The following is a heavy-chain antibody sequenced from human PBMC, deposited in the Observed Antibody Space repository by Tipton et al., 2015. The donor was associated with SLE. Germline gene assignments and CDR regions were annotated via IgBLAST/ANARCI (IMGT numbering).Heavy chain of an antibody. CDR2: IYTSGST. V-gene: IGHV4-61*02. Sequence: LRLSCTVSGGSISGGSYYWSWIRQPAGKGLEWIGRIYTSGSTNYNPSLRSRVTISVDTSKNQFSLKLSSVTAADTAVYYCARHVAAGTDYWGQGTLVTVSS. J-gene: IGHJ4*02. CDR3: ARHVAAGTDY. CDR1: GGSISGGSYY. D-gene: IGHD6-13*01.